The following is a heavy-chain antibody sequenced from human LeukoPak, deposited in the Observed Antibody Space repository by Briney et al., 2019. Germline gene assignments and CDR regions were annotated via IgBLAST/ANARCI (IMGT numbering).Heavy chain of an antibody. J-gene: IGHJ3*02. V-gene: IGHV1-2*02. D-gene: IGHD6-19*01. CDR2: INPNSGGT. Sequence: EASVKVSCKASGYTFTGYYMHWVRQAPGQGLERMGWINPNSGGTNYAQKFQGRVTMTRDTSISTASMELSRLRSDDTAVYYCAREPPFRQWLVTGSAFDIWGQGTMVTVSS. CDR3: AREPPFRQWLVTGSAFDI. CDR1: GYTFTGYY.